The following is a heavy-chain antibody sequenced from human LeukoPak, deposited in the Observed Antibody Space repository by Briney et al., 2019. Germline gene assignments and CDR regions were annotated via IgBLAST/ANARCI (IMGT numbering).Heavy chain of an antibody. J-gene: IGHJ6*03. Sequence: NPSETLSLTCTVSGGSISSGGYYWGWIRQHPGKGLEWIGYIYYSGSTYYNPSLKSRVTISVDTSKNQFSLKLSSVTAADTAVYYCARNRCCSSTSCYTTYYYYYMDVWGKGTTVTVSS. CDR2: IYYSGST. V-gene: IGHV4-31*03. D-gene: IGHD2-2*02. CDR3: ARNRCCSSTSCYTTYYYYYMDV. CDR1: GGSISSGGYY.